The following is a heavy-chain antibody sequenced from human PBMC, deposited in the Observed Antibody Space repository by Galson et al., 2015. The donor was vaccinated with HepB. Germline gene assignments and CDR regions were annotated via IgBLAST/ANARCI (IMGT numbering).Heavy chain of an antibody. J-gene: IGHJ4*02. CDR1: GFTVSSNY. CDR3: ARGYSRSWYSGLGY. Sequence: SLRLSCAASGFTVSSNYMTWVRQAPGKGLEWVSVIYSGGSTDYADSVRGRFTLSGDNSKNTLYLQMNSLRAEDTAVYYCARGYSRSWYSGLGYWGQGTLVTVSS. CDR2: IYSGGST. V-gene: IGHV3-53*01. D-gene: IGHD6-13*01.